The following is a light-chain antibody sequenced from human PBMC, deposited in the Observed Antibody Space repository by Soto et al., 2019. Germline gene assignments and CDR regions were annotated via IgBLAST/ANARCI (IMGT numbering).Light chain of an antibody. CDR1: QSVSSN. V-gene: IGKV3-15*01. Sequence: EIVLTHSPVTLSLSPWERATLSCRASQSVSSNLAWYQQKPGQAPSLLIYGAFTRATGIPARFSGTGSGTEFTLTISSLQSEDFALYYCQQYNDWPLTFGQGTKVDIK. CDR2: GAF. J-gene: IGKJ1*01. CDR3: QQYNDWPLT.